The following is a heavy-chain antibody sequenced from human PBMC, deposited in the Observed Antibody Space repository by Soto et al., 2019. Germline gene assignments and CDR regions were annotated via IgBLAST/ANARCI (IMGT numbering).Heavy chain of an antibody. CDR1: GFTFSSYG. V-gene: IGHV3-33*01. Sequence: QVQLVESGGGVVQPGRSLRLSCAASGFTFSSYGMHWVRQAPGKGLEWVAGIWYDGSNKYYADSVKGRFTISRDNSKNTLYRQMNSLRAEDTAVYYCARGPASYYYDSSGYYYADYWGQGTLVTVSS. CDR3: ARGPASYYYDSSGYYYADY. J-gene: IGHJ4*02. D-gene: IGHD3-22*01. CDR2: IWYDGSNK.